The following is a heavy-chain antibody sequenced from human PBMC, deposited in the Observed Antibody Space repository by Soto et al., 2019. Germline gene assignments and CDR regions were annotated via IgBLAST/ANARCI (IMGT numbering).Heavy chain of an antibody. CDR1: GYSISSGFY. J-gene: IGHJ6*02. D-gene: IGHD3-10*01. CDR2: IYHTGNT. CDR3: ARGQFSYYYGSGGRAGYYYYYGMDV. Sequence: PSETLSLTCAVSGYSISSGFYWGWIRQPPGKGLEWIGSIYHTGNTFYNPSLKSRVTISVDTSKNQFSLKLSSVTAADTAVYYCARGQFSYYYGSGGRAGYYYYYGMDVWGQGTTVTV. V-gene: IGHV4-38-2*01.